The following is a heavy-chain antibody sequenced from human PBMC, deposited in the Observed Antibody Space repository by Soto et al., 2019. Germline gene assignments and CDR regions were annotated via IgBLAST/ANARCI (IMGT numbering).Heavy chain of an antibody. D-gene: IGHD3-22*01. V-gene: IGHV3-21*01. J-gene: IGHJ4*02. CDR2: ISSSSSYI. CDR1: GFTFSSYS. CDR3: ARAPPGEYYYDSSRRMYYFDY. Sequence: PGGSLRLSCAASGFTFSSYSMNWVRQAPGKGLEWVSSISSSSSYIYYADSVKGRFTISRDNAKNSLYLQMNSLRAEDTAVYYCARAPPGEYYYDSSRRMYYFDYWGQGTLVAVSS.